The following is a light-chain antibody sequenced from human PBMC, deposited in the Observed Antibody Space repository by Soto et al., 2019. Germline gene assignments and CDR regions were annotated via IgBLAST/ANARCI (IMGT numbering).Light chain of an antibody. V-gene: IGKV3-20*01. CDR2: GAS. J-gene: IGKJ1*01. CDR3: QQYGSSPPT. CDR1: QSVSTNY. Sequence: EIVLTQSPGTLSLSPGERATLSCRASQSVSTNYLAWYQRKPGQAPRLLIYGASSRATDIPARFSGSGSGTDFTLTITRLRPEDVAVYSCQQYGSSPPTFGQGTKVEIK.